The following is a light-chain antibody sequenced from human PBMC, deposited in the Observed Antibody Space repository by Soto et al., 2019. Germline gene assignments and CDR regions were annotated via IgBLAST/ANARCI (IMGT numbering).Light chain of an antibody. J-gene: IGKJ1*01. CDR3: QQYNNWPRT. Sequence: EIVLTQSPATLSLSPGERATLSCRASQSVRTYLSYVAWYQQRPGQAPRLLIYDASNRATGIPARFSGSGSGTEFTLTISSLQSEDFAVYYCQQYNNWPRTFGQGTKVDIK. CDR1: QSVRTY. V-gene: IGKV3-11*01. CDR2: DAS.